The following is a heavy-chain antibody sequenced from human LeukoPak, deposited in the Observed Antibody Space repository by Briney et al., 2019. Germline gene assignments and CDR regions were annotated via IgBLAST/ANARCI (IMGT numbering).Heavy chain of an antibody. J-gene: IGHJ3*02. Sequence: GASVKVSCKASGYTFTSYGISWVRQAPGQGLEWMGWISAYNGNTNYAQKLQGRVTMTTDTSTTTAFLELRSLRSDDTAVYCRARDGVRWELPSAFDIWGQGTMVTVSS. CDR2: ISAYNGNT. CDR3: ARDGVRWELPSAFDI. CDR1: GYTFTSYG. D-gene: IGHD1-26*01. V-gene: IGHV1-18*01.